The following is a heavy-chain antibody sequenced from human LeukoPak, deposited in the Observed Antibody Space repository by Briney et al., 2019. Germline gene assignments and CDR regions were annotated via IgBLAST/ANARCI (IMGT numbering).Heavy chain of an antibody. J-gene: IGHJ4*02. CDR3: ARAYNWNDGADY. V-gene: IGHV1-46*01. CDR1: GYTFTGYY. Sequence: GASVKVSCKASGYTFTGYYMHWVRQAPGQGLEWMGVINPSGGSTSYAQKFQGRVTMTRDTSTSTVYMELSSLRSEETAVYYCARAYNWNDGADYWGQGTQVTVSS. CDR2: INPSGGST. D-gene: IGHD1-20*01.